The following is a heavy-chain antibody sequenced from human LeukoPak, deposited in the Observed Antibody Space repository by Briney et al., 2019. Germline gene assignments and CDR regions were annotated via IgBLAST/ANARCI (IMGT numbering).Heavy chain of an antibody. CDR3: ARKRSPGAFDI. J-gene: IGHJ3*02. V-gene: IGHV3-21*01. CDR1: GLTFSSYG. Sequence: GGTLRLSCAASGLTFSSYGMTWVRQAPGKGLDWVSSINSYSSDIYYADSVKGRSTISRDNAKNSLYLQMNSLRAEDTAVYYCARKRSPGAFDIWGQGTMVTVSS. CDR2: INSYSSDI.